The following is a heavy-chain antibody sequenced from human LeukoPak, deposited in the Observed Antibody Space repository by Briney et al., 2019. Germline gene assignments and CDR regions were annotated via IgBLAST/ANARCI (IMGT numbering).Heavy chain of an antibody. CDR2: IKQDGSEK. CDR3: ARAVGSSGWAYYYYYYMDV. Sequence: PGGSLRLSCAASGFTFSSYWMSWVHQAPGKGLEWVANIKQDGSEKYYVDSVKGRFAISRDNAKNSLYLQMNSLRAEDTAVYYCARAVGSSGWAYYYYYYMDVWGKGTTVTVSS. D-gene: IGHD6-19*01. CDR1: GFTFSSYW. V-gene: IGHV3-7*01. J-gene: IGHJ6*03.